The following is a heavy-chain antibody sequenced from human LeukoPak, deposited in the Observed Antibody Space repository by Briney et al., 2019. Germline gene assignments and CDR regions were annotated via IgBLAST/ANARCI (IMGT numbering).Heavy chain of an antibody. J-gene: IGHJ4*02. D-gene: IGHD6-13*01. CDR1: GGSLSSYY. CDR2: IYSTGST. CDR3: ARQIASAGTAGFDF. Sequence: PSETLSLTCTVSGGSLSSYYWSWIRQPAGKGLEWIGRIYSTGSTNYNPSLKSRVTMSVDTSKNQFSLRLRSVTAADTAVHYCARQIASAGTAGFDFWGQGALVTVSS. V-gene: IGHV4-4*07.